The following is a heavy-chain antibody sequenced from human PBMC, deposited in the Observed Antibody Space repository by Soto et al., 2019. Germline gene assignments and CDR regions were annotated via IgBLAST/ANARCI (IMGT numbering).Heavy chain of an antibody. CDR2: MKGYSGNP. D-gene: IGHD1-26*01. CDR1: GYNFNNYE. Sequence: QVQLLQSGAEVKKPGASVKISCKASGYNFNNYEINWVRQAPAQGLEWMGWMKGYSGNPLYAQNFQGRLTPTSDTSTTTAYLELTSLAYEDTAIYFCARRRGESYYGLDYWGQGTLVTVSS. V-gene: IGHV1-8*01. CDR3: ARRRGESYYGLDY. J-gene: IGHJ4*02.